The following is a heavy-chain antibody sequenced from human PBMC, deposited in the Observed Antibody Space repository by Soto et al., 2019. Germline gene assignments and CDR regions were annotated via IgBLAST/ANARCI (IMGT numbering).Heavy chain of an antibody. CDR1: GDSISSSSYY. V-gene: IGHV4-39*01. Sequence: QLQLQESGPGLVKPSETLSLTCSVSGDSISSSSYYWGWIRQPPGKGLEWIGTINYSGSTYYNPSLKSRVTISVDTSKHQFSLKVSSVPAADTAVYSCASLYGDYVPYWGQGILVSVSS. CDR3: ASLYGDYVPY. D-gene: IGHD4-17*01. J-gene: IGHJ4*02. CDR2: INYSGST.